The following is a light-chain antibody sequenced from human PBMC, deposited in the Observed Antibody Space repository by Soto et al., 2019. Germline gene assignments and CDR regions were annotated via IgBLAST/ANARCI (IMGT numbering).Light chain of an antibody. CDR2: GAS. J-gene: IGKJ1*01. V-gene: IGKV3-20*01. CDR1: QSVSSSY. Sequence: ETVWIQTAGTRALSGKRIATRSCRASQSVSSSYLAWYQQKPGQAPRLLIYGASSRATGIPDRFSGSGSGTDFTVPLCRLAPEAFAAYYCRQYCSSPTYGQGTKVDIK. CDR3: RQYCSSPT.